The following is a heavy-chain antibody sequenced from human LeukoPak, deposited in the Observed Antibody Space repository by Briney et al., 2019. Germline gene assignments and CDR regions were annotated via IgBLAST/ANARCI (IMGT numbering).Heavy chain of an antibody. D-gene: IGHD3-3*01. CDR3: AKDDCRITIFGVGTPRCYMDV. CDR2: IRYDGSNK. V-gene: IGHV3-30*02. Sequence: GGSLRLSCAASGFTFSSYGMHWVRQAPGKGLEWVAFIRYDGSNKYYADSVKGRFTISRDNSKNTLYLQMNSLRAEDTAVYYCAKDDCRITIFGVGTPRCYMDVWGKGTTVTVSS. J-gene: IGHJ6*03. CDR1: GFTFSSYG.